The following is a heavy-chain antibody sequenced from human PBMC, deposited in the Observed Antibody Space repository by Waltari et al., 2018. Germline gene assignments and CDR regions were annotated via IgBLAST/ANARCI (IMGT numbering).Heavy chain of an antibody. CDR3: AHSGYSSSSYWFDP. CDR2: IYWNEDK. J-gene: IGHJ5*02. V-gene: IGHV2-5*01. D-gene: IGHD6-6*01. Sequence: QITLKESGPTLVKPTQTLTLTCTFSGFSLSTSGVGVGWIRQPPGKALEWLALIYWNEDKRYSQSLKIRITITKDTSKNQVVLTMTNMDPVDTATYYCAHSGYSSSSYWFDPWGQGTLVTVSS. CDR1: GFSLSTSGVG.